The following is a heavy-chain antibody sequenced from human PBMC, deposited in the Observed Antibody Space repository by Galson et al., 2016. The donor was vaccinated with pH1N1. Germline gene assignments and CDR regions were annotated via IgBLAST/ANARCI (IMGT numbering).Heavy chain of an antibody. CDR1: SGSLSGYY. Sequence: ETLSLTCTVSSGSLSGYYWNWIRQSPGKGLVWIGDINHSGSTKYNPSLRSRVAISVDTSKNQLSLKLRSVSAADTAVYYCARDKRRYFDSWGQGTLVTVSP. CDR3: ARDKRRYFDS. J-gene: IGHJ4*02. V-gene: IGHV4-34*01. CDR2: INHSGST.